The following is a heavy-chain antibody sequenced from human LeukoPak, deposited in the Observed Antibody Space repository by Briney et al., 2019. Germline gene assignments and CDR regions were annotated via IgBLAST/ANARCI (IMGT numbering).Heavy chain of an antibody. D-gene: IGHD6-19*01. CDR3: ARAIAVAGTQLDY. V-gene: IGHV1-2*02. Sequence: ASVKVSCKASGYTFTGYYMHWVRQAPGQGLEWMGWINPNSGGTNYAQKFQGRVTMTRDTSISTAYMELSRLRSDDTAVYYCARAIAVAGTQLDYWGQGTLVTVSS. J-gene: IGHJ4*02. CDR2: INPNSGGT. CDR1: GYTFTGYY.